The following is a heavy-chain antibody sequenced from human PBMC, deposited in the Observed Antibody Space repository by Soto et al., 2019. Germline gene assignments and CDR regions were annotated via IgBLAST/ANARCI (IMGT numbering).Heavy chain of an antibody. Sequence: VASVKVSCKASGYTFTDYYIHWVRQAPGQGLEWVGWINPNSGDTNYEQRFQGWVTMTRDTSINTAYMELTRLRSDDTAMYYCARDGSTYSYYAMDVWGQGTTVTVSS. CDR2: INPNSGDT. CDR3: ARDGSTYSYYAMDV. V-gene: IGHV1-2*04. J-gene: IGHJ6*02. D-gene: IGHD2-2*03. CDR1: GYTFTDYY.